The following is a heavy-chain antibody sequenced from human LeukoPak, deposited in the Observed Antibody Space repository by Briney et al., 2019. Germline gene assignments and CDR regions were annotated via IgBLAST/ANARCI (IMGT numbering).Heavy chain of an antibody. CDR3: AGHLAGGYCRSSSCYGPGLGY. Sequence: SETLSLTCTVSGGSISSSSYYWGWLRQPPGKGLEWFRSIYYSGRTYYNPSLKSRVLRSVDTSTVHSSMKLSSVNAADTAAYYCAGHLAGGYCRSSSCYGPGLGYWGQGTLVTVSS. CDR2: IYYSGRT. V-gene: IGHV4-39*02. CDR1: GGSISSSSYY. D-gene: IGHD2-2*01. J-gene: IGHJ4*02.